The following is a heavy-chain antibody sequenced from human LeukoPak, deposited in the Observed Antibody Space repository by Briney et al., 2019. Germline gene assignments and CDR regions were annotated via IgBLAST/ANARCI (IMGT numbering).Heavy chain of an antibody. CDR2: ISAYDGNT. CDR3: ARNSGRHSGSYLVLNDAFDF. D-gene: IGHD1-26*01. V-gene: IGHV1-18*01. Sequence: ASVKVSCKASGYSFSNYGVGWVRQAPGQGLQWMGWISAYDGNTNYEQTFRGRVTVTTDTSTRTIFMELRRLRSDDTAVYYWARNSGRHSGSYLVLNDAFDFWGRGTMVTVSS. CDR1: GYSFSNYG. J-gene: IGHJ3*01.